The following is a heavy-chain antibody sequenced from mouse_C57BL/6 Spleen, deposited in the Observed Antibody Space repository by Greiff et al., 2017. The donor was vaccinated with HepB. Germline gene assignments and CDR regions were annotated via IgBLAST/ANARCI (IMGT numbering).Heavy chain of an antibody. CDR3: TEWTTVVAMDY. D-gene: IGHD1-1*01. Sequence: EVKLMESGGGLVQPGGSMKLSCVASGFTFSNYWMNWVRQSPEKGLEWVAQIRLKSDNYATHYAESVKGRFTISRDDSKSSVYLQMNNLRAEDTGIYYCTEWTTVVAMDYWGQGTSVTVSS. V-gene: IGHV6-3*01. CDR2: IRLKSDNYAT. CDR1: GFTFSNYW. J-gene: IGHJ4*01.